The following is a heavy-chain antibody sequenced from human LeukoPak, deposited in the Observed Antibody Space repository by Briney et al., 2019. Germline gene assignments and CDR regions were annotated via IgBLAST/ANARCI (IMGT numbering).Heavy chain of an antibody. CDR1: GGTFSSYT. J-gene: IGHJ6*03. Sequence: SVKVSCKASGGTFSSYTISWVRQAPGQGLEWVGRIIPILGIANYAQKFQGRVTITADKSTSTAYMELSSLRSEDTAVYYCASHCSSTSCYSRGGIDYYMDVWGKGTTVTVSS. CDR3: ASHCSSTSCYSRGGIDYYMDV. CDR2: IIPILGIA. V-gene: IGHV1-69*02. D-gene: IGHD2-2*01.